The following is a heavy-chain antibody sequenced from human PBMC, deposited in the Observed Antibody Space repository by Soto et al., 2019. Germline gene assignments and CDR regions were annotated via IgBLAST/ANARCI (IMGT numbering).Heavy chain of an antibody. CDR1: EYTFTGYY. J-gene: IGHJ5*02. Sequence: ASVKVSCKASEYTFTGYYLHWVRQAPGQGLEWMGWINPNSGATTYAQKFQGRVTMTRDTSISTAYMELSRLSSDDTAVYYCAREAGPDSCFDPWGQRTLVTVSS. D-gene: IGHD6-19*01. CDR3: AREAGPDSCFDP. CDR2: INPNSGAT. V-gene: IGHV1-2*02.